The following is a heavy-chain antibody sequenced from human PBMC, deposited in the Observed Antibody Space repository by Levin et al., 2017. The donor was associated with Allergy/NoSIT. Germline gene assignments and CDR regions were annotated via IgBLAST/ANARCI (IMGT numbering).Heavy chain of an antibody. J-gene: IGHJ3*02. Sequence: ASVKVSCKASGYTFDFYGLSWVRQAPGQGLEWMGWISPYNANTKYAQQLLGRVTMTADTSTSTAYMELRSLRSDDTAVYYCAREMAETATDTFDIWGQGTMVIVSS. CDR2: ISPYNANT. CDR3: AREMAETATDTFDI. CDR1: GYTFDFYG. V-gene: IGHV1-18*01. D-gene: IGHD2-8*01.